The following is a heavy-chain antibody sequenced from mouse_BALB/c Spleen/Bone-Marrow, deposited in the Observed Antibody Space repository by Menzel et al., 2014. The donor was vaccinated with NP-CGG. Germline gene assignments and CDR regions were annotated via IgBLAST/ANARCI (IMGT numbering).Heavy chain of an antibody. CDR3: AYYRYYEFFDV. CDR2: IYPGDGST. J-gene: IGHJ1*01. V-gene: IGHV1S56*01. D-gene: IGHD2-14*01. Sequence: QVHVKQSGPELVKPGASVKMSCKASGYTFTSYFIHWVKQRPGQGLEWIGWIYPGDGSTKYNEKFKVKTTLTADKSSSTAYMFLSSLTSEDSAIYFGAYYRYYEFFDVWGAGTTVTASS. CDR1: GYTFTSYF.